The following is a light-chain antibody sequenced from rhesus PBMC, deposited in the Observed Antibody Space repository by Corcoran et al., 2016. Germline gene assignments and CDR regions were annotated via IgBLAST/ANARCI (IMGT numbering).Light chain of an antibody. Sequence: DIQMTQSPSSLSPSVGDRVTITCRASQGISSWLVWYQQKPGKAPKPLIDKASRLQSGGPSRFSGSGSGTDFTLTISSLQPEYVATYYCQRYNSAPPTFGQGTKVEIK. CDR1: QGISSW. V-gene: IGKV1-21*01. CDR3: QRYNSAPPT. CDR2: KAS. J-gene: IGKJ1*01.